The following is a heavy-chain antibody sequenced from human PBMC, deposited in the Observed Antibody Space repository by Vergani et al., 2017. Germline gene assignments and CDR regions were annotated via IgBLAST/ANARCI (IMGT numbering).Heavy chain of an antibody. J-gene: IGHJ3*02. V-gene: IGHV3-66*02. CDR3: ASGMTTETTDLDGFDI. CDR1: GFSVSSHY. D-gene: IGHD4-17*01. Sequence: LVESGGGLVQPGGSLRLSCAASGFSVSSHYMTWVRQAPGKGLEWVSTINIGGRTSYADSVKGRLTLTRDDSKNTLHLQMNSLRPEDTAVYYCASGMTTETTDLDGFDIWGQGTMVSVSS. CDR2: INIGGRT.